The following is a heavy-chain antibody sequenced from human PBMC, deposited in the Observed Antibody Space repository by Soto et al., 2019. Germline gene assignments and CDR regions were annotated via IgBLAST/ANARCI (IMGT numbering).Heavy chain of an antibody. CDR3: ARRLLYHYGMDV. Sequence: QVQLVQSGAEVKKPGASVKVSCKASGYTFTAYDVNWVRQATGQGLEWVGWMNPDSGNTGYAQRFQGRVTMTRNTSISTAYMELSSLRSEDTAIYCCARRLLYHYGMDVWGQGTTVTVSS. CDR2: MNPDSGNT. CDR1: GYTFTAYD. V-gene: IGHV1-8*01. D-gene: IGHD1-26*01. J-gene: IGHJ6*02.